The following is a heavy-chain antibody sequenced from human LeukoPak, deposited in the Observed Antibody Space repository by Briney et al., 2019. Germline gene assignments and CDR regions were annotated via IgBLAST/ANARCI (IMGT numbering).Heavy chain of an antibody. CDR2: IIPIFGTA. V-gene: IGHV1-69*13. J-gene: IGHJ4*02. D-gene: IGHD5-24*01. CDR1: GGTFSSYA. Sequence: ASVKVSCMASGGTFSSYAISWVRQAPGQGLEWMGGIIPIFGTANYAQKFQGRVTITADESTSTAYMELSSLRSEDTAVYYCARPGSDGGSDYWGQGTLVTVSS. CDR3: ARPGSDGGSDY.